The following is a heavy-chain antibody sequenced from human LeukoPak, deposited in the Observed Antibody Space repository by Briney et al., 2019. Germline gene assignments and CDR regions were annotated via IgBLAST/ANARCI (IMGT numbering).Heavy chain of an antibody. V-gene: IGHV3-23*01. D-gene: IGHD1-1*01. J-gene: IGHJ4*01. CDR3: AKDLYWNDGTFDY. CDR1: GFTSSNFA. CDR2: ISGGCSGT. Sequence: VGSLRPSCAASGFTSSNFAMSWGCQAPGKGLGGGSIISGGCSGTYYADSVKGRFTISRDNSQTTLFLQMNSLRAEDTAVYYCAKDLYWNDGTFDYCGHGTLVTVSS.